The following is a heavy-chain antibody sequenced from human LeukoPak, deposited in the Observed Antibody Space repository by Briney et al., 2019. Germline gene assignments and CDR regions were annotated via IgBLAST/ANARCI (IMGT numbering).Heavy chain of an antibody. CDR3: AKFGYSCGWYATAAVDY. J-gene: IGHJ4*02. D-gene: IGHD6-19*01. CDR1: GFTFSSYA. CDR2: ISGSGGST. Sequence: GGSLRLSCAASGFTFSSYAMSWVRQAPGKGLEWVSAISGSGGSTYYADSVKGRFTISRDNSKNTLYLQMNSLRAEDTAVYYCAKFGYSCGWYATAAVDYWGQGTLVTVSS. V-gene: IGHV3-23*01.